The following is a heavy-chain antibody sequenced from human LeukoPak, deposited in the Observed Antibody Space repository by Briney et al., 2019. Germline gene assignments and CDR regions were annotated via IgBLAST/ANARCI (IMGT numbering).Heavy chain of an antibody. CDR3: ARSRTTVTPFDY. CDR1: GVSFSGYY. J-gene: IGHJ4*02. D-gene: IGHD4-17*01. CDR2: INHSGST. V-gene: IGHV4-34*01. Sequence: PSETLSLTCAVYGVSFSGYYWSWIRQPPGKGLEWIGEINHSGSTNYNPSLKSRVTISVDTSKNQFSLKLSSVTAADTAVYYCARSRTTVTPFDYWGQGTLVTVSS.